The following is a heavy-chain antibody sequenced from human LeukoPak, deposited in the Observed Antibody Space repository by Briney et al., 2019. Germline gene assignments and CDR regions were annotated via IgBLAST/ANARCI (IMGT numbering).Heavy chain of an antibody. CDR1: GGSISSYY. D-gene: IGHD3-3*01. Sequence: KPSETLSLTCTVSGGSISSYYWDWIRQPPGKGLEWIASIYYTGSIYYNPSLKSRVTISVDTSKNQFSLNVNSVTAADTAVYYCARHRRADFRPGGPIDYWGQGTLVTVSS. J-gene: IGHJ4*02. CDR3: ARHRRADFRPGGPIDY. V-gene: IGHV4-39*01. CDR2: IYYTGSI.